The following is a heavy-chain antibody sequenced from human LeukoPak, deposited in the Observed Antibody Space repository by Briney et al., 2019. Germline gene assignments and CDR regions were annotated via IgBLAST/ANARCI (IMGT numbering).Heavy chain of an antibody. Sequence: ASVKVSCKASGYTFTSYGISWVRQAPGQGLEWMGWISAYNGNTNYAQKLQGRVTMTTDTSTSTAYMELRSLRSDDTAVCYCARVPVPAAIREGDNWFDPWGQGTLVTVSS. CDR2: ISAYNGNT. CDR1: GYTFTSYG. V-gene: IGHV1-18*01. CDR3: ARVPVPAAIREGDNWFDP. J-gene: IGHJ5*02. D-gene: IGHD2-2*02.